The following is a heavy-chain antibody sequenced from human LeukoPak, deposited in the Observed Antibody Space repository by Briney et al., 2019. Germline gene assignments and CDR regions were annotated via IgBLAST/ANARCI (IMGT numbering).Heavy chain of an antibody. D-gene: IGHD6-25*01. J-gene: IGHJ5*02. CDR3: GRSRGAPASTEFDH. V-gene: IGHV4-59*01. CDR1: GGSINSYY. Sequence: SETLSLTCTVSGGSINSYYWSWIRQPPGKGLEWIGYIYYSGSTNYNPSLKSRVTISVDTSKNQFSLKINSVAAEDPAVDYCGRSRGAPASTEFDHWGQGTLVSVSS. CDR2: IYYSGST.